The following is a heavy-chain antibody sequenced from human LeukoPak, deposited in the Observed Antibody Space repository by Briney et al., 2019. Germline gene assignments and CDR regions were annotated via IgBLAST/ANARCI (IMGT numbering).Heavy chain of an antibody. CDR3: ARDTITVTTPYLDY. J-gene: IGHJ4*02. CDR1: GYTFTGYY. Sequence: ASVKVSCKASGYTFTGYYIDWVRQAPGQELEWMGWINSDSGGTNYAQKFQGRVTMTRDTSTSTAYMELSSLRSDDTAFYYCARDTITVTTPYLDYWGQGTLVTVPS. CDR2: INSDSGGT. V-gene: IGHV1-2*02. D-gene: IGHD4-17*01.